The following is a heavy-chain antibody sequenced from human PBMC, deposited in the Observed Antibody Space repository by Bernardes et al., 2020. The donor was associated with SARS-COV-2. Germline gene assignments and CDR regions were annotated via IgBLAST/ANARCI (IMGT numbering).Heavy chain of an antibody. CDR3: ARVTEGDAFDI. Sequence: ASVKVSCKASGYTFTGYYIHWVRQAPGQGLEWMGSISPHTGNTKFEQKFQGRVTMTRDTSISTVYMELNRLRSDDTAMYFCARVTEGDAFDIWGQGTMVTVS. V-gene: IGHV1-2*02. CDR1: GYTFTGYY. J-gene: IGHJ3*02. CDR2: ISPHTGNT. D-gene: IGHD5-18*01.